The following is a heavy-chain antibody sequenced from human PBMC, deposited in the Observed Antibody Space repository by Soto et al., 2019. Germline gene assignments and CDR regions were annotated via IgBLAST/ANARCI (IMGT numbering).Heavy chain of an antibody. J-gene: IGHJ4*02. Sequence: SETLSLTCAVYGGSFSGYYWSWIRQPPGKGLEWIGEINHSGSTNYNPSLKSRVTISVDTSKNQFSLKLSSVTAADTAVYYCARGCIAAAGYGFDYWGQGTLVTVSS. CDR1: GGSFSGYY. CDR3: ARGCIAAAGYGFDY. CDR2: INHSGST. D-gene: IGHD6-13*01. V-gene: IGHV4-34*01.